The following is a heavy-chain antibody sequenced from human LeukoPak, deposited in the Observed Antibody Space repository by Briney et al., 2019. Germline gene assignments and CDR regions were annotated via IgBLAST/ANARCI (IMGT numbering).Heavy chain of an antibody. Sequence: PSETPSLTCTVSGGSIRSTSYYWGWIRQPPGKGLEWIGSIYYSGTTYYNPSLKSRVTISVDTSKNQFSLSLTSVTVADTAVYYCARSSADSSWYLGFPGPIYYYYYMDVWGKGTTVTVSS. CDR2: IYYSGTT. J-gene: IGHJ6*03. V-gene: IGHV4-39*07. CDR3: ARSSADSSWYLGFPGPIYYYYYMDV. CDR1: GGSIRSTSYY. D-gene: IGHD6-13*01.